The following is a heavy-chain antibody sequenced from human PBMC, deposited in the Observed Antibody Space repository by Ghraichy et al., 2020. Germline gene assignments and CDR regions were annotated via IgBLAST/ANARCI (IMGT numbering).Heavy chain of an antibody. CDR3: ARVWDIAVKSQLDY. J-gene: IGHJ4*02. V-gene: IGHV4-34*01. CDR1: GGSFSGYY. CDR2: INHSGST. Sequence: SETLSLTCAVYGGSFSGYYWSWIRQPPGKGLEWIGEINHSGSTNYNPSLKSRVTISVDTSKNQFSLKLSSVTAADTAVYYCARVWDIAVKSQLDYWGQGTLVTFSS. D-gene: IGHD6-19*01.